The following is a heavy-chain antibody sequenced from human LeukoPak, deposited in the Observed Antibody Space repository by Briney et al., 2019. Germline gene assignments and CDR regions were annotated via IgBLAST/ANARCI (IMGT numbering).Heavy chain of an antibody. Sequence: TSGTLSLTCSVSGGSISSSNYYWSWIRQPAGKGLEWIGRIYTSESTNYNPSLKSRVTISVDTSRNQFSLKLSSVTAADTAVYYCARGLWFGDENPPYFDYWGQGILVTVSS. CDR1: GGSISSSNYY. V-gene: IGHV4-61*02. CDR3: ARGLWFGDENPPYFDY. J-gene: IGHJ4*02. CDR2: IYTSEST. D-gene: IGHD3-10*01.